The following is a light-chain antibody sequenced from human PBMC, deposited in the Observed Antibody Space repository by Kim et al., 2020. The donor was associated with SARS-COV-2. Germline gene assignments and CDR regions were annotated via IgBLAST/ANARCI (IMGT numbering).Light chain of an antibody. Sequence: SPGERAARTRRSGQSVSRYFAWYQQKPGQAPRLLIYDASTRATGIPARFSGSGSGTDFTLPISSLEPEDFALYYCQQRSNWPPITIGQGTRLEIK. V-gene: IGKV3-11*01. CDR1: QSVSRY. CDR2: DAS. J-gene: IGKJ5*01. CDR3: QQRSNWPPIT.